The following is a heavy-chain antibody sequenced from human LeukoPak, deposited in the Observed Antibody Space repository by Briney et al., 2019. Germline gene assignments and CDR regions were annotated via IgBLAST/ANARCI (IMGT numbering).Heavy chain of an antibody. D-gene: IGHD6-6*01. CDR2: IRYDGSNK. CDR3: AKDPRDFSHRPVHYFDY. J-gene: IGHJ4*02. CDR1: GFTFSSYG. V-gene: IGHV3-30*02. Sequence: PGGSLRLSCAASGFTFSSYGMHSVRQAPGKGLEWVAFIRYDGSNKYYADSVKGRFTISRDNSKNTLYLQMNSLRAEDTAVYYCAKDPRDFSHRPVHYFDYWGQGTLVTVSS.